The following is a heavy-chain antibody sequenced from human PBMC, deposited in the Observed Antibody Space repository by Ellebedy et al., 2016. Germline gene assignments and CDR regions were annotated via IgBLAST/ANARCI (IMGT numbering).Heavy chain of an antibody. CDR1: GFTFSSYW. CDR2: ISPTSGSTI. D-gene: IGHD3-10*01. Sequence: GESLKISXAASGFTFSSYWMSWVRQAPGKGLEWVSYISPTSGSTIYYADSVKGRFTISRDNAKNSVYLQMNSLRDEDTAVYYCARVHSVRGLIVSQDYGMDVWGQGTTVTVSS. CDR3: ARVHSVRGLIVSQDYGMDV. V-gene: IGHV3-48*02. J-gene: IGHJ6*02.